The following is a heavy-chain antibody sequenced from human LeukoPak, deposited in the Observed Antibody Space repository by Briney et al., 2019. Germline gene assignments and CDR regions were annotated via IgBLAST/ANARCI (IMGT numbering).Heavy chain of an antibody. CDR1: GFTFISSS. V-gene: IGHV3-21*01. CDR3: ARDSLYDSSDY. CDR2: ISSSSSYI. J-gene: IGHJ4*02. Sequence: GGSLRLSCAASGFTFISSSVNWVRQAPGTGLEWVSSISSSSSYIYYADSVKGRFTISRDNAKNSLYLQMNSLRAEDTAVYYCARDSLYDSSDYWGQGTLVTVSS. D-gene: IGHD3-22*01.